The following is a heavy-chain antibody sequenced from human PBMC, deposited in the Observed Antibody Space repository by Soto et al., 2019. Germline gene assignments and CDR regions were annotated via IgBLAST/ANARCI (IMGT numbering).Heavy chain of an antibody. CDR2: ISAYNGNT. Sequence: ASVKVSCKASGYTFTSYGISWVRQAPGQGLEWMGWISAYNGNTNYAQKLQGRVTMTTDTSTSTAYMELRSLRSDDTAVYYCARDPYPLRYFDWLAFDYWGQGTLVTVSS. J-gene: IGHJ4*02. D-gene: IGHD3-9*01. CDR1: GYTFTSYG. V-gene: IGHV1-18*01. CDR3: ARDPYPLRYFDWLAFDY.